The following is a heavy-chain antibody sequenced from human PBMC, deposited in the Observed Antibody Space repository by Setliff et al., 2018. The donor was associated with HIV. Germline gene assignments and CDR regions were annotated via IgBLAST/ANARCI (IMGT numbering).Heavy chain of an antibody. J-gene: IGHJ4*02. CDR3: AAGLHYYDSTGYPLTFDY. Sequence: SETLSLTCSVSGGSVSSGSYYWGWIRQPPGKGLEWIGTLYFTGSTYYNPSLKSRVAISVDTSKNQFSLKLSSVTAADTAVYYCAAGLHYYDSTGYPLTFDYWGQGALVTVSS. CDR1: GGSVSSGSYY. V-gene: IGHV4-39*01. D-gene: IGHD3-22*01. CDR2: LYFTGST.